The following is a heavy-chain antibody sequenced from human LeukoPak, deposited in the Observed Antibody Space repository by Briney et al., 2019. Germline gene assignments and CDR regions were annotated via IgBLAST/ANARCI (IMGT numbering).Heavy chain of an antibody. J-gene: IGHJ4*02. Sequence: SETLSLTCTVSAASISTYYWSWIRQPAGKGLEWIGHIHTSGSTNYNPSLKSRVTMSVDTSKNQFSLKLNSVTAADTAVYYCAKEGMIRGVIDYWGQGALVTVSS. CDR2: IHTSGST. V-gene: IGHV4-4*07. CDR1: AASISTYY. CDR3: AKEGMIRGVIDY. D-gene: IGHD3-10*01.